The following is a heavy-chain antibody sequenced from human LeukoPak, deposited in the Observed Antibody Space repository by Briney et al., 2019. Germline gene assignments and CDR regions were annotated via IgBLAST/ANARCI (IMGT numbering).Heavy chain of an antibody. Sequence: TPSETLSLTCTVSGGSISSSSYYWGWIRQPPGKGLEWIASIYHSGKSYYNPALKSRVTISVDTSKNQFSLKLTSVTAADTAVYYCAREGRMFDSGTYSKTLGYWGQGILVTVSS. CDR3: AREGRMFDSGTYSKTLGY. D-gene: IGHD3-10*01. J-gene: IGHJ4*02. CDR2: IYHSGKS. V-gene: IGHV4-39*07. CDR1: GGSISSSSYY.